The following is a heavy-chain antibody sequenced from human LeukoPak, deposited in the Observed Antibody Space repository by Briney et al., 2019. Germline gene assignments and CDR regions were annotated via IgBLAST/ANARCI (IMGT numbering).Heavy chain of an antibody. CDR2: IRYDGSNS. CDR3: ARLLATWDYYYMDV. D-gene: IGHD2/OR15-2a*01. J-gene: IGHJ6*03. Sequence: GGSLRLSCAASGFTFSSYGMHWVRQAPGKGLEWVAFIRYDGSNSYYGDSVKGRFTISRDNAKNSVYLQMNSLRDEDTAVYFCARLLATWDYYYMDVWGKGTTVTVSS. CDR1: GFTFSSYG. V-gene: IGHV3-30*02.